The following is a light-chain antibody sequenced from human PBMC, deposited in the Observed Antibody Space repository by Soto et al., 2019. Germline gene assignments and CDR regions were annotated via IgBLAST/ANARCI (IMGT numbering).Light chain of an antibody. J-gene: IGKJ1*01. Sequence: EILLTQSPGTPSLSPVERATPSCRASQSVSSSYLAWYQQKPGQAPRLLIYDTSSRATGIPDRFSGSGSGTDFTLTISRLEPEDFAVYHCQQYDSSPRTFGQGTKVDI. CDR2: DTS. V-gene: IGKV3-20*01. CDR3: QQYDSSPRT. CDR1: QSVSSSY.